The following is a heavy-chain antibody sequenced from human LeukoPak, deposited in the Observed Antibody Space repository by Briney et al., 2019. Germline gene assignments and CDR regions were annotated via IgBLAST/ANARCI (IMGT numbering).Heavy chain of an antibody. V-gene: IGHV1-2*02. Sequence: ASVKLSCKASGYTFTGYYMNWVRQAPGQGMEWVGWINPNSGSTNYAQKFQGRVTMTRDTSNSTAYMELRRLRFDDTAVYYCARDLIGQDTAIVMMGFYYSYYMDVWGKGTTVTVSS. CDR3: ARDLIGQDTAIVMMGFYYSYYMDV. J-gene: IGHJ6*03. CDR2: INPNSGST. CDR1: GYTFTGYY. D-gene: IGHD5-18*01.